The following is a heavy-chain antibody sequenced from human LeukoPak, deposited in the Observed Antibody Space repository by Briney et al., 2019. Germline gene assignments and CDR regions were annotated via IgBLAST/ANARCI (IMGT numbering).Heavy chain of an antibody. J-gene: IGHJ3*02. Sequence: GGSLRLSCAASGFIVNTNYMTWVRQAPGRGLEWVSFIYADGNTYYADSVKGRFTISRDNSKNSLYLQMNSLRTEDTVLYYCAKDIGYCSGGSCFGAFDIWGQGTMVTVSS. V-gene: IGHV3-53*05. D-gene: IGHD2-15*01. CDR2: IYADGNT. CDR3: AKDIGYCSGGSCFGAFDI. CDR1: GFIVNTNY.